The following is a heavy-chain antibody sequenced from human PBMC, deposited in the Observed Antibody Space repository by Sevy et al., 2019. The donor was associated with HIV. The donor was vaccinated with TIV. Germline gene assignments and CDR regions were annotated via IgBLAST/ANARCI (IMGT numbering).Heavy chain of an antibody. V-gene: IGHV1-2*02. D-gene: IGHD3-3*01. CDR2: INPNSGGT. CDR3: ARDRNFWSGYSGGMDV. CDR1: GYTFTGYY. J-gene: IGHJ6*02. Sequence: ASVKVSCKASGYTFTGYYLHWVRQAPGQGLEWMGWINPNSGGTDYAQKFQDRVTMTRDTSIKTAYMELSRLRSDDTAVYYCARDRNFWSGYSGGMDVWGQRTTVTVSS.